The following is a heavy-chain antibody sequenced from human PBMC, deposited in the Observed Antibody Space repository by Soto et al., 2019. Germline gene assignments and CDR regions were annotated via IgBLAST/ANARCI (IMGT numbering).Heavy chain of an antibody. D-gene: IGHD3-16*01. CDR3: ARVVSHGGDAFDI. CDR2: IWYDGSNK. V-gene: IGHV3-33*01. CDR1: GFTFSSYG. J-gene: IGHJ3*02. Sequence: PGGSLRLSCAASGFTFSSYGMHWVRQAQGKGLEWVAVIWYDGSNKYYADSVKGRFTISRDNSKNTLYLQMNSLRAEDTAVYYCARVVSHGGDAFDIWGQGTMVTVSS.